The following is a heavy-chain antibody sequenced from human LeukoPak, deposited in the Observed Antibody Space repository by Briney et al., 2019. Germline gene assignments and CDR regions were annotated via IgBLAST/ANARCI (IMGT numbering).Heavy chain of an antibody. CDR1: GFTFSDYH. D-gene: IGHD3-3*01. Sequence: PGGSLRLSCAASGFTFSDYHMSWIRQAPGKGLEWVSYISSSGSTIYYADSVKGRFTISRDNAKNSLYLQMNSLRAEDTAVYYCARPNYDFWSGYSPAFDYWGQGTLVTVSS. J-gene: IGHJ4*02. CDR2: ISSSGSTI. CDR3: ARPNYDFWSGYSPAFDY. V-gene: IGHV3-11*04.